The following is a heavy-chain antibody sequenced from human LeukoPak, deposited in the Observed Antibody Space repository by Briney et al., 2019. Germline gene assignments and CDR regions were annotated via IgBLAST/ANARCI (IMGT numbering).Heavy chain of an antibody. CDR2: ISWNSGSI. J-gene: IGHJ4*02. CDR1: GFTFDDYA. CDR3: AKGISYDSSGYDY. Sequence: GGSLRLSCAASGFTFDDYAMHWVRQAPGKGLEWVSGISWNSGSIGYADSVKGRFTISRDNAKNSLYLQMNSLRAEDTALYYCAKGISYDSSGYDYWGQGTLVTVSS. V-gene: IGHV3-9*01. D-gene: IGHD3-22*01.